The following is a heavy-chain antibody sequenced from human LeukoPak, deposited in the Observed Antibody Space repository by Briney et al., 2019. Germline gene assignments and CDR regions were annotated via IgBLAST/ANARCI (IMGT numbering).Heavy chain of an antibody. CDR3: ARGRNTNAY. CDR1: GGSFSGYY. Sequence: TSETLSLTXAVYGGSFSGYYWSWIRQPPGKGLEWIGEINHSGSTNYNPSLKSRVTISVDTSKNQFSLKLSSVTAADTAVYYCARGRNTNAYWGQGTLVTVSS. D-gene: IGHD3-3*01. CDR2: INHSGST. J-gene: IGHJ4*02. V-gene: IGHV4-34*01.